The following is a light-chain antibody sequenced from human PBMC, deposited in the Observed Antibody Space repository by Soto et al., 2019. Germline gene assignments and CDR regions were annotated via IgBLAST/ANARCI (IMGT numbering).Light chain of an antibody. CDR2: DVS. CDR1: SSDDGGYNY. V-gene: IGLV2-14*01. CDR3: SSYTSSSTLEV. Sequence: QSVLTQPASVSGSPGQSITISCTGTSSDDGGYNYVSWYQQHPGKAPKLMIYDVSNRPSGVSNRFSGSKSGNTASLTISGLQAEDEADYYCSSYTSSSTLEVFGGGTQLTVL. J-gene: IGLJ2*01.